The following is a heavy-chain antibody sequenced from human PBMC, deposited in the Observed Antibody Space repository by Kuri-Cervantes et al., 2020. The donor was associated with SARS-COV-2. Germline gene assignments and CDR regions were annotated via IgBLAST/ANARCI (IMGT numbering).Heavy chain of an antibody. CDR3: AKDPQGSKGWMAMYYFDY. D-gene: IGHD2-2*01. CDR2: IYSGGST. V-gene: IGHV3-53*01. CDR1: GFTVSSNY. J-gene: IGHJ4*02. Sequence: GGSLRLSCAASGFTVSSNYMSWVRQAPGKGLEWVSVIYSGGSTYYADSVKGRFTISRDNSKNTLYLQMNSLRAEDTAVYYCAKDPQGSKGWMAMYYFDYWGQGTLVTVSS.